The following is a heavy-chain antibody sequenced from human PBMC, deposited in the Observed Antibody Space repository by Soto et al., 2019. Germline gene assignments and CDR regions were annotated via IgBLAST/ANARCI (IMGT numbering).Heavy chain of an antibody. J-gene: IGHJ3*02. Sequence: NPSETLSLTCTVSGGSISSYYWSWIRQPPGKGLEWIGYIYYSGSTNYNPSLKSRVTISVDTSKNQFSLKLSSVTAADTAVYYCARALYDMDAFDIWGQGTMVPVSS. CDR2: IYYSGST. D-gene: IGHD3-9*01. V-gene: IGHV4-59*01. CDR1: GGSISSYY. CDR3: ARALYDMDAFDI.